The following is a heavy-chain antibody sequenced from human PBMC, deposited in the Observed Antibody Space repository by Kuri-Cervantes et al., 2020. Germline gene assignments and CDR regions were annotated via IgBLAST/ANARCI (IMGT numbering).Heavy chain of an antibody. D-gene: IGHD3-10*01. V-gene: IGHV3-7*01. CDR3: ARVAFSMVRGVFDY. Sequence: LSLTCAASGFTFRSYWMSWVRQAPGKGLEWVANIKQDGSEKYYVDSVKGRFTISRDNAKNSLYLQMNSLRAEDTAVYYCARVAFSMVRGVFDYWGQGTLVNVSS. CDR1: GFTFRSYW. J-gene: IGHJ4*02. CDR2: IKQDGSEK.